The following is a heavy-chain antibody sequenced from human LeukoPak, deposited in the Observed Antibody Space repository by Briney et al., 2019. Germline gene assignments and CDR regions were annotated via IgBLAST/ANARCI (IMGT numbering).Heavy chain of an antibody. CDR2: IYYSGST. J-gene: IGHJ4*02. Sequence: SETLSLTCTVSGGSISSSSYYWGWIRQPPGKGLEWIGSIYYSGSTYYNPSLKTRVTISVDTSKNQFSLKLSSVTAADTAVYYCARHEGEYYSDYWGQGTLVTVSS. V-gene: IGHV4-39*01. CDR1: GGSISSSSYY. CDR3: ARHEGEYYSDY.